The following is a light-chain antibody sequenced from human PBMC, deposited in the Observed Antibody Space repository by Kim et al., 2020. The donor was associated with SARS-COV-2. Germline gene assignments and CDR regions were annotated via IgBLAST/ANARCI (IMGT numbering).Light chain of an antibody. J-gene: IGKJ1*01. CDR1: KSVSSN. CDR3: QQYNNWWT. V-gene: IGKV3-15*01. Sequence: SVAPGERATLSCRASKSVSSNLAWYQQKPGQAPRLLIYGASTRATGIPARFSGSGSGTEFTLTISSLQSEDFAVYYCQQYNNWWTFGQGTKVDIK. CDR2: GAS.